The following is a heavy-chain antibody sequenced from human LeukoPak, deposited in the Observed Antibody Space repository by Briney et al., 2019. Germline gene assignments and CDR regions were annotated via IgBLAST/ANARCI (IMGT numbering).Heavy chain of an antibody. CDR3: ARSLEYCTNGVCYNNLDY. J-gene: IGHJ4*02. D-gene: IGHD2-8*01. CDR1: GESFTTFY. CDR2: INHTGST. V-gene: IGHV4-34*01. Sequence: SETLSLTCAVYGESFTTFYWGWIRQTPGKGLEWIGEINHTGSTNYNPSLKSRVTISIDTSKNQFSLKLNSVTAADTAVYYCARSLEYCTNGVCYNNLDYWGQGTLVTVSS.